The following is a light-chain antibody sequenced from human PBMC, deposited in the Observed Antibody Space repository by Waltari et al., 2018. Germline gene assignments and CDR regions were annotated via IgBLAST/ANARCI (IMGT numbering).Light chain of an antibody. J-gene: IGKJ1*01. Sequence: EIVLTQSPGTASLSPGERVTLSCRASQSVGSSSLAWYPQKPGQAPRLVIYRASRRATGIQDRFSGSGSGTDFSLTISRLEPEDFAVYYCQQHGTLPATFGQGTKVEIK. CDR2: RAS. V-gene: IGKV3-20*01. CDR3: QQHGTLPAT. CDR1: QSVGSSS.